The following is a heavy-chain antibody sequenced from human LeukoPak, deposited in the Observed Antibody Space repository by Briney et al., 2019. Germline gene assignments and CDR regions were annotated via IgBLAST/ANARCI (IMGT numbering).Heavy chain of an antibody. CDR1: GYTFTSYG. CDR3: ARDRGTYYYDSSGYRFDY. V-gene: IGHV1-18*01. CDR2: ISAYNGNT. J-gene: IGHJ4*02. D-gene: IGHD3-22*01. Sequence: ASVKVSCKASGYTFTSYGISWVRQVPGQGLEWMGWISAYNGNTNYAQKLQGRVTMTTDTSTSTAYMGLRSLRSDDTAVYYCARDRGTYYYDSSGYRFDYWGQGTLVTVSS.